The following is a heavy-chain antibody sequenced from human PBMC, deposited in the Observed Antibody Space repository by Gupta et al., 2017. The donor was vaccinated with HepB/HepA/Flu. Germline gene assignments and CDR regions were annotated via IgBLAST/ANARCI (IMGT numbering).Heavy chain of an antibody. Sequence: EVQLLESGGGFIQPGGSLRLSCAGSGFTFSNYAMTWVRQAPGKGLEWVSTISGGGGSTFYADSVKGRFTISRDNSKNTLYLQMRSLRAEDTAVYYCAKHLVAGASGWYADFDYWGQGTLVTVSS. V-gene: IGHV3-23*01. J-gene: IGHJ4*02. D-gene: IGHD6-19*01. CDR2: ISGGGGST. CDR1: GFTFSNYA. CDR3: AKHLVAGASGWYADFDY.